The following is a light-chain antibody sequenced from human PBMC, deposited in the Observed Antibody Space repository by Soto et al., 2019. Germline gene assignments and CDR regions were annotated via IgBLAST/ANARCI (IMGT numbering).Light chain of an antibody. CDR3: QQYGRSPST. Sequence: EIVLTQSPGTLSLSPGERATLSCRASQSVISNYLAWYQQKPGQAPRVLIYGASSRSAGIPDRFSGSGSGTDFTLTISRLEPEDSAVYYCQQYGRSPSTFGQGTKVDI. J-gene: IGKJ1*01. CDR1: QSVISNY. CDR2: GAS. V-gene: IGKV3-20*01.